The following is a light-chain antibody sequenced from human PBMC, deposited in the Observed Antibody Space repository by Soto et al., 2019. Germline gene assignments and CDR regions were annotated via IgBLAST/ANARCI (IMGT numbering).Light chain of an antibody. V-gene: IGLV1-51*01. CDR2: DNN. CDR3: APWDSALSAGV. Sequence: QSVLTQPPSMSADPGPMVARSCSGTSANIGDNSVSWYQHFPGTAPKVLIYDNNRRPSGIPDRFSGYKSGTSATLTIIGLQTGDEADYYCAPWDSALSAGVFGGGTQVTVL. CDR1: SANIGDNS. J-gene: IGLJ3*02.